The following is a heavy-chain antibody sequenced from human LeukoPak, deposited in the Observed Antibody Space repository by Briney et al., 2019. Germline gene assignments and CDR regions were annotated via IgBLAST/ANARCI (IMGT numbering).Heavy chain of an antibody. CDR2: IYYSGST. V-gene: IGHV4-39*02. CDR1: GCSISSSRYY. CDR3: ARLPANYYYYGMDV. J-gene: IGHJ6*02. Sequence: RTSETLSLTCTVSGCSISSSRYYWGWIRQPPGKGLEWIGSIYYSGSTYYNPSLKSRVTISVDTSKNHFSLKLSSVTAADTAVYYCARLPANYYYYGMDVWGQGTTVTVSS.